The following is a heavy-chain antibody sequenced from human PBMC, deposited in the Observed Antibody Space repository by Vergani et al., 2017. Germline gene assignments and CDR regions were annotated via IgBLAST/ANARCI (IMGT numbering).Heavy chain of an antibody. V-gene: IGHV3-21*01. J-gene: IGHJ4*02. CDR3: ARVKVGATSFDY. CDR2: ISSSSSYI. D-gene: IGHD1-26*01. CDR1: GFTFSSYS. Sequence: EVQLVESGGGLVKPGGSLRLSCAASGFTFSSYSMNWVRQVPGKGLEWVSSISSSSSYIYYADSVKGRFTITRDNAKNSLYLQMNSLRAEDTAVYYCARVKVGATSFDYWGQGTLVTVSS.